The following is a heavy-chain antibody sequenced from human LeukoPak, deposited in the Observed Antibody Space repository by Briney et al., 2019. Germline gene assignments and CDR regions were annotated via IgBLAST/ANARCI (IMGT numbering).Heavy chain of an antibody. CDR3: ARSYYYTTPPERKYYFDY. CDR1: GFTFSSYA. Sequence: GGSLRLSCAASGFTFSSYAMSWVRQAPGKGLEWVSAISGSGGSTYYADSVKGRFTISRDNSKNTLYLQMNSLRAEDTAVYYCARSYYYTTPPERKYYFDYWGQGTLVTVSS. J-gene: IGHJ4*02. CDR2: ISGSGGST. V-gene: IGHV3-23*01. D-gene: IGHD3-22*01.